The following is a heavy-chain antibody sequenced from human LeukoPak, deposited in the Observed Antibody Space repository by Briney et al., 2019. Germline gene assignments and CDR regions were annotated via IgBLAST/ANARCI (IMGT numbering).Heavy chain of an antibody. Sequence: SETLSLTCTVSGGSISSSSYYWGWIRQPPGKGLEWIGYIYYSGSTNYNPSLKSRVTISVDTSKNQFSLKLSSVTAADTAVYYCARVVKDYGDSVEGVDPWGQGTLVTVSS. CDR1: GGSISSSSYY. D-gene: IGHD4-17*01. CDR3: ARVVKDYGDSVEGVDP. CDR2: IYYSGST. V-gene: IGHV4-61*05. J-gene: IGHJ5*02.